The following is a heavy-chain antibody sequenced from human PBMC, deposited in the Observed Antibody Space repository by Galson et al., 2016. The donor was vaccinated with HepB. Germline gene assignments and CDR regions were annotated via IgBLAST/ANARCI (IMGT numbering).Heavy chain of an antibody. Sequence: SLRLSCAASGFTFSNYAMSWVRQAPGKGLEWVSGISGSGGRTYYAESVKGRFTISRDNSKNTLYLQMNSLRGEDTAVYYCAKDGITIFGVVTWTFHIWGQGTMVTVSS. V-gene: IGHV3-23*01. J-gene: IGHJ3*02. CDR2: ISGSGGRT. CDR1: GFTFSNYA. CDR3: AKDGITIFGVVTWTFHI. D-gene: IGHD3-3*01.